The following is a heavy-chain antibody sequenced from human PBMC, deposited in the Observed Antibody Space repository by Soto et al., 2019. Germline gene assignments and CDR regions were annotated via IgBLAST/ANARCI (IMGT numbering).Heavy chain of an antibody. Sequence: QVQLVQSGAEVKKPGSSVKVSCKASGGTFSSYTISWVRQAPGQGLEWMGRIIPILGIANYAQKFQGRVTITADKSTSTAYMELSSLRSEDTAVYYCAREMGFGELNRGPAHYYYYYMDVWGKGTTVTVSS. CDR2: IIPILGIA. D-gene: IGHD3-10*01. J-gene: IGHJ6*03. V-gene: IGHV1-69*08. CDR1: GGTFSSYT. CDR3: AREMGFGELNRGPAHYYYYYMDV.